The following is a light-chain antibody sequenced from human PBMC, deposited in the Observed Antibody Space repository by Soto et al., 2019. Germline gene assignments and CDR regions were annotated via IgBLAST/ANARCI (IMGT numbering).Light chain of an antibody. J-gene: IGKJ1*01. Sequence: EIVMTQSPATLSVSPGERATLSCRASQSVSSNLAWYQQKTGQAPRLLIYGASTRATGIPARFSGSGSGTEFTLTISSLQSEDFAVYYCQQYNNWQTFGQGTKVEIK. CDR1: QSVSSN. CDR2: GAS. CDR3: QQYNNWQT. V-gene: IGKV3-15*01.